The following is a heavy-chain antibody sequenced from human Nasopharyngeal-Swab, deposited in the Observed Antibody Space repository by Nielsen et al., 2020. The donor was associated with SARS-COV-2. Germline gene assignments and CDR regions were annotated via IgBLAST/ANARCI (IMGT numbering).Heavy chain of an antibody. CDR3: ASLGYCSGGSCPNYYGMDV. Sequence: WVRQAPGQGLEWMGWMNPNSGNTGYAQKFQGRVTITADESTSTAYMELSSLRSEDTAVYYCASLGYCSGGSCPNYYGMDVWGQGTTVTVSS. CDR2: MNPNSGNT. V-gene: IGHV1-8*03. J-gene: IGHJ6*02. D-gene: IGHD2-15*01.